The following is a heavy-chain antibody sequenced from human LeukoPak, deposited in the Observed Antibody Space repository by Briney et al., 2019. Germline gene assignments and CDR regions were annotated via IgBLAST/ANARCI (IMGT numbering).Heavy chain of an antibody. D-gene: IGHD6-25*01. Sequence: SETLSLTCTVSGGSISTYYWSWIRQPPGKGLEWIGNIYYSGSTIYNPSLKSRVIMSVDTSKNQFSLKLSSVTAAGTAVYYCARIPAVGWYFDLWGRGTLVSVSS. CDR1: GGSISTYY. CDR2: IYYSGST. V-gene: IGHV4-59*01. CDR3: ARIPAVGWYFDL. J-gene: IGHJ2*01.